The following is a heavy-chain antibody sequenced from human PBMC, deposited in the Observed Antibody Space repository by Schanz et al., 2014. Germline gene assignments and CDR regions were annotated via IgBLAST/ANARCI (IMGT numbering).Heavy chain of an antibody. D-gene: IGHD4-17*01. V-gene: IGHV3-33*01. J-gene: IGHJ4*02. CDR1: GFSLNTYG. CDR2: IWNNGVTK. Sequence: QAQLMESGGGVVQPGTSLILSCSVSGFSLNTYGIHWFRQPAGKGLEWVAVIWNNGVTKYYADSVRGRFTISRDRFQNTLYLRMSSRRDEDTAVYYCARPRCGYGEVDYWGQGTLVTVSS. CDR3: ARPRCGYGEVDY.